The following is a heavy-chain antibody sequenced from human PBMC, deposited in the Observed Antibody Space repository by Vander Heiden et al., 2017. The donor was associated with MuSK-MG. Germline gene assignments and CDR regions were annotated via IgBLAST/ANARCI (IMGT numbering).Heavy chain of an antibody. CDR1: GGSISSYY. V-gene: IGHV4-59*01. Sequence: QVQLQESGPGLVKPSETPSLTCTVSGGSISSYYWSWIRQPPGKGLEWIGYIYYSGSTNYNPSLKSRVTISVDTSKNQFSLKLSSVTAADTAVYYCARWGGNYYDSSGYYPYWGQGTLVTVSS. J-gene: IGHJ4*02. CDR2: IYYSGST. D-gene: IGHD3-22*01. CDR3: ARWGGNYYDSSGYYPY.